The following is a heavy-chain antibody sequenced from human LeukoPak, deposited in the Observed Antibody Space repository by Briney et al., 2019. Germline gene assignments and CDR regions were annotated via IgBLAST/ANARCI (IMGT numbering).Heavy chain of an antibody. CDR3: ARYCSSTSCYDFGYYCYYYMDV. CDR1: GGSISSYY. CDR2: IYYSGST. J-gene: IGHJ6*03. V-gene: IGHV4-59*01. Sequence: SETLSLTCTVSGGSISSYYWSWIRQPPGKGLEWIGYIYYSGSTNYNPSLKSRVTISVDTSKNQFSLKLSSVTAADTAVYYCARYCSSTSCYDFGYYCYYYMDVWGKGTTVTVSS. D-gene: IGHD2-2*01.